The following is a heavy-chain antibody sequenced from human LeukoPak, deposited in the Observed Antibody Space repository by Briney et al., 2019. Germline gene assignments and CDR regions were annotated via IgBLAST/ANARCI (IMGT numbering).Heavy chain of an antibody. CDR3: ARSSTTVTTRYFDL. CDR1: GFTFSSYV. Sequence: GGSLRLSCAASGFTFSSYVMHWVRQTPGKGLEWVSTITWNGANTGYADSVKGRFTISRDNAKSSLSLQMKSLSPEDTALYYCARSSTTVTTRYFDLWGRGTLVTVSS. D-gene: IGHD4-17*01. J-gene: IGHJ2*01. V-gene: IGHV3-20*04. CDR2: ITWNGANT.